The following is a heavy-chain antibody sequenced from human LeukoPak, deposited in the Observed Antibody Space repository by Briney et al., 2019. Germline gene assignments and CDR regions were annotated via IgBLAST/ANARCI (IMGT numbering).Heavy chain of an antibody. D-gene: IGHD3-22*01. CDR2: IRGSGSII. CDR3: AREGPYDGSDGDAFDI. Sequence: GGSLRLSCAASGFSFRSYEMNWVRQAPGEGLEWVSQIRGSGSIIYYADSVKGRFSISRDNAKNSLYLQMNSLRAEDTAVYYCAREGPYDGSDGDAFDIWGQGTMVTVSS. V-gene: IGHV3-48*03. CDR1: GFSFRSYE. J-gene: IGHJ3*02.